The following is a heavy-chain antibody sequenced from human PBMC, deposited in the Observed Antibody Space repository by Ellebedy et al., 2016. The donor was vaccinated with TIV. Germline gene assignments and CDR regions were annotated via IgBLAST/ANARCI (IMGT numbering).Heavy chain of an antibody. CDR2: IIPIFGTA. Sequence: SVKVSCXASGGTFSSYAISWVRQAPGQGLEWMGGIIPIFGTANYAQKFQGRVTITADESTSTAYMELSSLRSEDTAVYYCARGKAAAGKIKYYYYGMDVWGQGTTVTVSS. CDR1: GGTFSSYA. CDR3: ARGKAAAGKIKYYYYGMDV. J-gene: IGHJ6*02. V-gene: IGHV1-69*13. D-gene: IGHD6-13*01.